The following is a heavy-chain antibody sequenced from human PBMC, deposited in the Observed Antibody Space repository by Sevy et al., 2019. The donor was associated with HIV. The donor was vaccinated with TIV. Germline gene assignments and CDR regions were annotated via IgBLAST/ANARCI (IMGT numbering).Heavy chain of an antibody. D-gene: IGHD5-18*01. J-gene: IGHJ6*02. CDR3: ARDHRYTYGLLYYYYGMDV. V-gene: IGHV4-30-4*08. CDR2: IYYSGST. CDR1: GGSISSGDYY. Sequence: SETLSLTCSVSGGSISSGDYYWSWIRQPPGKGLEGIGYIYYSGSTYYNPSLKSRLTISVDTSKNQFSRKLSSMTAAETALYYCARDHRYTYGLLYYYYGMDVWGQGTTVTVSS.